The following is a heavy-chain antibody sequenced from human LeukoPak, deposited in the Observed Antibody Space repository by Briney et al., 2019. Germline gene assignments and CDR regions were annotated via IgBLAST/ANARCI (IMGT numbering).Heavy chain of an antibody. CDR1: GFSLNSYS. V-gene: IGHV3-53*01. D-gene: IGHD3-22*01. CDR3: ARAPFSADSSATPPAFDI. CDR2: IYSPGGT. J-gene: IGHJ3*02. Sequence: GESLILSCAASGFSLNSYSMNWVRQAPGKGLEWVSIIYSPGGTYYADSVKGRFTISRDNSKNTIYLQMNSLRVDDTAVYYCARAPFSADSSATPPAFDIWGHGTMVTVSS.